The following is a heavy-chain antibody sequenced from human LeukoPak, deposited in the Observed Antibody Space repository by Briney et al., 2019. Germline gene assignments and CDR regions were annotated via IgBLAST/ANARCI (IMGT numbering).Heavy chain of an antibody. CDR2: ISWNSGSI. CDR1: GFTFDDYA. J-gene: IGHJ5*02. Sequence: GGSLRLSCAASGFTFDDYAMHWVRPAPGKGLEWVSGISWNSGSIGYADSVKGRFTISRDNAKNSLYLQMNSLRAEDTALYYCAKSPFSVVTNWFDPWGQGTLVTVSS. V-gene: IGHV3-9*01. D-gene: IGHD4-23*01. CDR3: AKSPFSVVTNWFDP.